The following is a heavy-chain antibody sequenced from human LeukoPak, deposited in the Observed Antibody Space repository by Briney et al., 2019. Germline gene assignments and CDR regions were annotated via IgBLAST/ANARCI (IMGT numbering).Heavy chain of an antibody. CDR1: GGSITSSNW. V-gene: IGHV4-4*02. CDR3: ARARIAVAGSRSIYFDY. D-gene: IGHD6-19*01. J-gene: IGHJ4*02. CDR2: IYHTGST. Sequence: SETLSLTCAVSGGSITSSNWCTGVRQPPGKGLEWIGEIYHTGSTNYNPSLKDRVTISVDKSKNQFSLNLSSVTAADTAVYYYARARIAVAGSRSIYFDYWGQGTLVTVSS.